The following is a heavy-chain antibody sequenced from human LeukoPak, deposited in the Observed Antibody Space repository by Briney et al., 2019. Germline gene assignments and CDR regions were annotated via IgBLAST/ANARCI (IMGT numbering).Heavy chain of an antibody. CDR1: GFTFSSYA. CDR2: ISGSGGST. D-gene: IGHD3-10*01. V-gene: IGHV3-23*01. J-gene: IGHJ4*02. Sequence: GGSLRLSSAASGFTFSSYAMSWVRQAPGEGLEWVSAISGSGGSTYYADSVKGRFTISRDNSKNTLYLQMNSLRAEDTAVYYCATQYGSGSYEFDYWGQGTLVTVSS. CDR3: ATQYGSGSYEFDY.